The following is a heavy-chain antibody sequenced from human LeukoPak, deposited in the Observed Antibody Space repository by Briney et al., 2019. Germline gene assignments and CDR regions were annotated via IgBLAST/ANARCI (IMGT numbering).Heavy chain of an antibody. CDR1: GFTFSKYW. D-gene: IGHD3-10*01. V-gene: IGHV3-7*01. Sequence: GGSLRLSCAASGFTFSKYWMTWVRQAPGKGLEWVANIKQDESEKYYADSVKGRFSVSRDNGKSSLYLQRNSLRAEDTAVYYCARDREEMVRAPYAFGIWGQGTMVTVSS. CDR3: ARDREEMVRAPYAFGI. J-gene: IGHJ3*02. CDR2: IKQDESEK.